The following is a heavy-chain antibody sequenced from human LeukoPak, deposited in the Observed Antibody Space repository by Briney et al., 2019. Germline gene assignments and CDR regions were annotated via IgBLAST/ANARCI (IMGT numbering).Heavy chain of an antibody. CDR3: ARDSYCPNDVCYAY. CDR1: GFIFSDYS. Sequence: KSGGSLRLSCAASGFIFSDYSMGWVRQAPGKGLEWVSSITTSRDQYHADSVKGRFTVSRDNAKSSVYLQMDSLRADDTAVYYCARDSYCPNDVCYAYWGQGVLVTVS. J-gene: IGHJ4*02. CDR2: ITTSRDQ. V-gene: IGHV3-21*06. D-gene: IGHD2-8*01.